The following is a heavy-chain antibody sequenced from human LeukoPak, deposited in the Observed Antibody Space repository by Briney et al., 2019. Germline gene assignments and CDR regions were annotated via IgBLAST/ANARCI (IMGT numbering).Heavy chain of an antibody. V-gene: IGHV1-8*01. CDR3: ATHYYGSGSYYTVLDY. Sequence: ASVKVSCKASGYTFTSYDINWVRQATGQGLEWMGWMNPNSGNTGYAQKFQGRVTMTRDTSTSTVYMELSSLRSEDTAVYYCATHYYGSGSYYTVLDYWGQGTLVTVSS. D-gene: IGHD3-10*01. CDR1: GYTFTSYD. J-gene: IGHJ4*02. CDR2: MNPNSGNT.